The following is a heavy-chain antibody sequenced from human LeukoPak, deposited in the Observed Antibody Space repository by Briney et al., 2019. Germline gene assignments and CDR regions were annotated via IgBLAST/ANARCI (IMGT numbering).Heavy chain of an antibody. D-gene: IGHD2-15*01. CDR1: GYTFTDYY. CDR2: INPNSGGT. CDR3: ARDHCSGGGCYEYYYYGMDV. V-gene: IGHV1-2*02. J-gene: IGHJ6*02. Sequence: ASVKVSCKASGYTFTDYYMHWVRQAPGQGLEWMGWINPNSGGTEYAQKFQGRVTMTRDTSISTAYMELSRLRSDDTAVYYCARDHCSGGGCYEYYYYGMDVWGQGTTVTVSS.